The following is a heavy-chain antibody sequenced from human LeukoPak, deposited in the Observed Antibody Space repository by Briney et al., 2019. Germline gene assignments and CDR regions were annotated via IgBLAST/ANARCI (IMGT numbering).Heavy chain of an antibody. Sequence: GGSLRLSCAASGFTFSSYGMHWVRQAPRKGLEWVAFIRYDRTHKYYAESLKGRFTISSNNSKNTLYLQMNRLRAEDTAVYCCAKAPSRRGYWGQGTLVTVSS. CDR1: GFTFSSYG. CDR3: AKAPSRRGY. D-gene: IGHD1-14*01. J-gene: IGHJ4*02. V-gene: IGHV3-30*02. CDR2: IRYDRTHK.